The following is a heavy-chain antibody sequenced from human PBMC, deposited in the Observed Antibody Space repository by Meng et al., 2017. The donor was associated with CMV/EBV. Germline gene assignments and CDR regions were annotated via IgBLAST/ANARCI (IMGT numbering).Heavy chain of an antibody. CDR3: AKDGTIFGAYYYYYGMDV. J-gene: IGHJ6*02. Sequence: GESLKISCAASGFTFSSYGMHWVRQAPGKGLEWVAFIRYDGSNKYYADPVKGRFTISRDNSKNTLYLQMNSLRAEDTAVYYCAKDGTIFGAYYYYYGMDVWGQGTTVTVSS. V-gene: IGHV3-30*02. CDR1: GFTFSSYG. CDR2: IRYDGSNK. D-gene: IGHD3-3*01.